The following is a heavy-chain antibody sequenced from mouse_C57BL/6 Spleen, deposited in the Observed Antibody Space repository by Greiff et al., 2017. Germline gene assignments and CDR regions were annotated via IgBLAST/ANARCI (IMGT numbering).Heavy chain of an antibody. CDR3: AWGLPAWFAY. J-gene: IGHJ3*01. Sequence: VHVKQSGPVLVKPGASVKMSCKASGYTFTDYYMNWVKQSHGKSLEWIGVINPYNGGTSYNQKFKGKATLTVDKSSSTAYMELNSLTSEDSAVYYCAWGLPAWFAYWGQGTLVTVSA. V-gene: IGHV1-19*01. CDR2: INPYNGGT. CDR1: GYTFTDYY. D-gene: IGHD2-4*01.